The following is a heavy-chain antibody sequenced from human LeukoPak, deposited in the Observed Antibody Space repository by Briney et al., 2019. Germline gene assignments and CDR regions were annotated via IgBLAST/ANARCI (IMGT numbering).Heavy chain of an antibody. CDR2: INPNSGGT. D-gene: IGHD3-22*01. CDR1: GNTFTGYY. CDR3: ARGPSTITMIVVANDY. J-gene: IGHJ4*02. Sequence: ASVKVSCKASGNTFTGYYMHWVRQAPGQGLEWMGWINPNSGGTNYAQKFQGRVTMTRDTSISTAYMELSRLRSDDTAVYYCARGPSTITMIVVANDYWGQGTLVTVSS. V-gene: IGHV1-2*02.